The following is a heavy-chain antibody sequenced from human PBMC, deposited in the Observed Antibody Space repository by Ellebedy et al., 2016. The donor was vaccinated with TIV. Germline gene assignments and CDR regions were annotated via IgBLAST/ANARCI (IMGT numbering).Heavy chain of an antibody. Sequence: SETLSLTXAVYGGSFSDYYWSWIRQPPGKGLEWIGEINHSGSTNYNPSLKSRVTISVDTSKNQFSLKLSSVTAADTAVYYCAREGSYSSSSPDAFDIWGQGTMVTVSS. V-gene: IGHV4-34*01. CDR1: GGSFSDYY. CDR2: INHSGST. J-gene: IGHJ3*02. D-gene: IGHD6-6*01. CDR3: AREGSYSSSSPDAFDI.